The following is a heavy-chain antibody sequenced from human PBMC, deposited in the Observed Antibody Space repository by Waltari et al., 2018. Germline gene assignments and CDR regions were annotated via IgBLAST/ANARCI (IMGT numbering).Heavy chain of an antibody. Sequence: QVQLVQSGAEVKKPGASMKVSCKASGYTFTNYAIHWLRQAPGQRLGWLGWINAGNGIPKNSQKFQGRVTLTRDTSGSTAYMELSSLRSEDTAVYFCARGEGGILLRFFDLTNWFDPWGQGTLVTVSS. CDR1: GYTFTNYA. D-gene: IGHD3-9*01. CDR2: INAGNGIP. V-gene: IGHV1-3*01. CDR3: ARGEGGILLRFFDLTNWFDP. J-gene: IGHJ5*02.